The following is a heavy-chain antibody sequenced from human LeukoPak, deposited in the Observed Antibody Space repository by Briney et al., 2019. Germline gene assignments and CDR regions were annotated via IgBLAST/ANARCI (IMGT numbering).Heavy chain of an antibody. Sequence: GGSLRLSCAASGFTFSNAWMSWVHQAPGKGLEWVGRIKSKTDGGTTDYAAPVKGRFTISRDGSKNTLYLQMNSLKTEDTAVYYCTTAEWELRGLDYWGQGTLVTVSS. CDR2: IKSKTDGGTT. J-gene: IGHJ4*02. CDR3: TTAEWELRGLDY. CDR1: GFTFSNAW. V-gene: IGHV3-15*01. D-gene: IGHD1-26*01.